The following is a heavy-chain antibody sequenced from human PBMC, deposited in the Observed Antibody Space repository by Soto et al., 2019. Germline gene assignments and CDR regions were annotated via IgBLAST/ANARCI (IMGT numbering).Heavy chain of an antibody. V-gene: IGHV1-69*01. J-gene: IGHJ4*02. CDR3: AGMAAANYYFNN. D-gene: IGHD6-25*01. CDR1: GGTFSSYD. CDR2: IIAMFGTA. Sequence: QVQLVQSGAEVKKPGSSGKVSCKASGGTFSSYDINWVRQAPGQGLEWLGGIIAMFGTANYAQNFRGRIKITADESTSTVYMELNSLRSEDTAVYYCAGMAAANYYFNNWGQGTAVTVSS.